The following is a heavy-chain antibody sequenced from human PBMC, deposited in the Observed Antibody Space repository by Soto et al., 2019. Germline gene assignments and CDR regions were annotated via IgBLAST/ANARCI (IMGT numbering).Heavy chain of an antibody. V-gene: IGHV5-51*01. Sequence: ESLKISCTGSGYTFTTYWIGWVRQMPGEGLEWMGIIYPGDSDTRYSPSFQGQVTISADKSISTAYLQWSSLKASDTAMYYCARRGYDYYYGMDVWGQGTTVTVSS. CDR1: GYTFTTYW. CDR2: IYPGDSDT. J-gene: IGHJ6*02. CDR3: ARRGYDYYYGMDV.